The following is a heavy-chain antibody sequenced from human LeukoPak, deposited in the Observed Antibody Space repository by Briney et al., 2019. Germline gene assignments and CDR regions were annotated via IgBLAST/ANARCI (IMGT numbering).Heavy chain of an antibody. D-gene: IGHD6-19*01. J-gene: IGHJ4*02. V-gene: IGHV3-21*06. CDR2: INWGSNHI. CDR3: ARDNSGWSRDY. CDR1: GGSISSSYYY. Sequence: ETLSLTCTVSGGSISSSYYYWGWIRQPPGKGLEWVSSINWGSNHIYYADAVQGRFTISRDNAKNSLYLQMNSLRAEDTAIYYCARDNSGWSRDYWGQGTLVTVSS.